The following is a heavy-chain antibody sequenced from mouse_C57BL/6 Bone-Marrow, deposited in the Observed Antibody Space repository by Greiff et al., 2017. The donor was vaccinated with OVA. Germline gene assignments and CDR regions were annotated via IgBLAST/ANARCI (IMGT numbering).Heavy chain of an antibody. CDR1: GYTFTSYD. V-gene: IGHV1-85*01. D-gene: IGHD1-1*01. Sequence: QVQLKQSGPELVKPGASVKLSCKASGYTFTSYDINWVKQRPGQGLEWIGRIYPRDGSTKYNEKFKGKATLTVDTSSSTAYMELHSLTSEDSAVYFCAREGIDYYGSRFFAYWGQGTLVTVSA. CDR2: IYPRDGST. J-gene: IGHJ3*01. CDR3: AREGIDYYGSRFFAY.